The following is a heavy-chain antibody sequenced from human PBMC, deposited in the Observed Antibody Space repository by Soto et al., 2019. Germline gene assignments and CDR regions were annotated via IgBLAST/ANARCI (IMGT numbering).Heavy chain of an antibody. CDR1: GFTFDDYA. V-gene: IGHV3-9*01. CDR3: AKDNSQYGGNFVFDY. Sequence: GGSLRLSCAASGFTFDDYAMHWVRQAPGKGLEWVSGISWNSGSIGYADSVEGRFTISRDNAKNSLYLQMNSLRAEDTALYYCAKDNSQYGGNFVFDYWGQGTLVTVSS. CDR2: ISWNSGSI. J-gene: IGHJ4*02. D-gene: IGHD2-21*01.